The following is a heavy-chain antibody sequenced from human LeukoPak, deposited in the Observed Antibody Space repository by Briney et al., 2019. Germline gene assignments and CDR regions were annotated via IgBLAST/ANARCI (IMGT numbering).Heavy chain of an antibody. J-gene: IGHJ3*02. CDR1: GFTFSSYS. D-gene: IGHD6-13*01. Sequence: PGGSLRLSCAASGFTFSSYSMNWVRQAPGKGLEWVSAISGSGGSTYYADSVKGRFTISRDNSKNTLYLQMNSLRAEDTAVYYCAKDRGSSWYLDAFDIWGQGTMVTVSS. CDR2: ISGSGGST. V-gene: IGHV3-23*01. CDR3: AKDRGSSWYLDAFDI.